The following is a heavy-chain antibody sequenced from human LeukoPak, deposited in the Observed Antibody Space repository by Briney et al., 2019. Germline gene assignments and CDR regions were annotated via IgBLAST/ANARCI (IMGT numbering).Heavy chain of an antibody. CDR1: GFTFSSYS. J-gene: IGHJ3*02. V-gene: IGHV3-21*01. CDR2: ISSSSSYI. CDR3: ARVVSVLLHGAFDI. Sequence: GGSLRLSCAASGFTFSSYSMNWVRQAPGKGLEWVSSISSSSSYIYYADSVKGRFTISRDNAKNSLYLQMNSLRAEDTAVYYCARVVSVLLHGAFDIWGQGTMVSVSS. D-gene: IGHD3-10*01.